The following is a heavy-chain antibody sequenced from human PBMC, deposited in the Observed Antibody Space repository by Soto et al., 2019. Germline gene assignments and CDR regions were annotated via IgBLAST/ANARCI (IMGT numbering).Heavy chain of an antibody. J-gene: IGHJ4*02. D-gene: IGHD6-19*01. CDR3: AVGIAVAGTLAY. CDR1: GGSISSSNW. CDR2: IYHSGST. Sequence: SETLSLTCAVSGGSISSSNWWSWVRQPPGKGLEWIGEIYHSGSTNYNPSLKSRATISVDKSKNQFSLKLSSVTAADTAVYYCAVGIAVAGTLAYWGQGTLVTVSS. V-gene: IGHV4-4*02.